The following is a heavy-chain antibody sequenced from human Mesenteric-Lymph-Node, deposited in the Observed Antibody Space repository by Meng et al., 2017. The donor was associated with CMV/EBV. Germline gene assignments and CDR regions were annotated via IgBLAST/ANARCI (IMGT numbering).Heavy chain of an antibody. CDR2: INTEGSST. J-gene: IGHJ4*02. D-gene: IGHD2-2*01. V-gene: IGHV3-74*01. CDR3: ASLPLYCSSTSCPN. Sequence: GESLKISCAASGFSFTGYWMHWVRQAPGKGLVWLSRINTEGSSTDYADSVKGRFTISRDNAKNSLYLQMNSLRAEDTAVYYCASLPLYCSSTSCPNWGQGTLVTVSS. CDR1: GFSFTGYW.